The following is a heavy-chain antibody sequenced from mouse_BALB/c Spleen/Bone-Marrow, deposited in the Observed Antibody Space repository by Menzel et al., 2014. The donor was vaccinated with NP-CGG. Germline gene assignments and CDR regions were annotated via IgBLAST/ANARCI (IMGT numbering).Heavy chain of an antibody. CDR3: ARTYGDSPYFYGMDY. CDR2: INPSNGRT. V-gene: IGHV1S81*02. CDR1: GYTFTSYW. Sequence: QVQLQQSGAELVKPGASVKLSCKASGYTFTSYWMYWVIQRPGQGLEWIGEINPSNGRTNYNEKFKNKATLTVDKSSSTAYMQLSSLTSEDSAVYFCARTYGDSPYFYGMDYWGQGTSVTVSS. D-gene: IGHD2-13*01. J-gene: IGHJ4*01.